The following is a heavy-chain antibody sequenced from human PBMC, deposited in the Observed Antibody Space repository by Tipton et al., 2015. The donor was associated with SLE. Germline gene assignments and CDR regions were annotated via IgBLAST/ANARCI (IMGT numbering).Heavy chain of an antibody. CDR3: ARGSVFGVVRRRFHYYYMDV. D-gene: IGHD3-3*01. J-gene: IGHJ6*03. V-gene: IGHV4-39*07. Sequence: TLSLTCTVSGGSISSSSYYWGWIRQPPGKGLEWIGSIYYSGSTYYNPSLKSRVTISVDTSKNQFSLKLSSVTAADTAVYYCARGSVFGVVRRRFHYYYMDVWGKGTTVTVSS. CDR2: IYYSGST. CDR1: GGSISSSSYY.